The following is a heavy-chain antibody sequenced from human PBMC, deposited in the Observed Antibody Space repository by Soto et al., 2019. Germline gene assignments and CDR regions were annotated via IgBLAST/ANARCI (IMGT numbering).Heavy chain of an antibody. J-gene: IGHJ6*02. CDR2: ISYDGSNK. Sequence: QVQLVESWGGVVQPGRSLRLSCAASGFTFSSYAMHWVRQAPGKGLEWVAVISYDGSNKYYADSVKGRFTISRDNSKNTLYLQMNSLRAEDTAVYYCAREAYEDVWGQGTTVTVSS. CDR3: AREAYEDV. D-gene: IGHD2-21*01. V-gene: IGHV3-30-3*01. CDR1: GFTFSSYA.